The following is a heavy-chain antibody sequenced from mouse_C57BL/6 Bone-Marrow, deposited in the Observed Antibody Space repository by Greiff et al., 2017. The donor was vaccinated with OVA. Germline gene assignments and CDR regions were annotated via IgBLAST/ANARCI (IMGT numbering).Heavy chain of an antibody. CDR2: ISSGSSTI. CDR1: GFTFSDYG. D-gene: IGHD1-1*01. CDR3: AYYGSSPHWYFDV. Sequence: EVKLVESGGGLVKPGGSLKLSCAASGFTFSDYGMHWVRQAPEKGLEWVAYISSGSSTIYYADTVKGRFTISRDNAKNTLFLQMTSLRSEDTAMYYCAYYGSSPHWYFDVWGTGTTVTVSS. V-gene: IGHV5-17*01. J-gene: IGHJ1*03.